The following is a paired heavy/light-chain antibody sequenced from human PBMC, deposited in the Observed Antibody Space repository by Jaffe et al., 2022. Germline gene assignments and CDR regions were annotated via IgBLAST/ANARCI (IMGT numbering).Heavy chain of an antibody. D-gene: IGHD3-16*02. CDR2: INHSGST. V-gene: IGHV4-34*01. Sequence: QVQLQQWGAGLLKPSETLSLTCAVYGGSFSGYYWSWIRQPPGKGLEWIGEINHSGSTNYNPSLKSRVTISVDTSKNQFSLKLSSVTAADTAVYYCARDGGYDYIWGSYRSRDAFDIWGQGTMVTVSS. CDR3: ARDGGYDYIWGSYRSRDAFDI. CDR1: GGSFSGYY. J-gene: IGHJ3*02.
Light chain of an antibody. CDR2: DAS. V-gene: IGKV3-11*01. CDR3: QQRSNWPVYT. CDR1: QSVSSY. Sequence: EIVLTQSPATLSLSPGERATLSCRASQSVSSYLAWYQQKPGQAPRLLIYDASNRATGIPARFSGSGSGTDFTLTISSLEPEDFAVYYCQQRSNWPVYTFGQGTKLEIK. J-gene: IGKJ2*01.